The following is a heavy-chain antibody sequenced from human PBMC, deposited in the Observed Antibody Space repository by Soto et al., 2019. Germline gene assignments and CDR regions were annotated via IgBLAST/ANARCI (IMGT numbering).Heavy chain of an antibody. J-gene: IGHJ4*02. CDR2: ISGSGGST. Sequence: GGSLRLSCAASVFTFSSYAMSWVRQAPGKGLEWVSAISGSGGSTYYADSVKGRFTISRDNSKNTLYLQMNSLRAEDTAVYYCAKDRSKVGATYFDYWGQGTLVTVSS. CDR3: AKDRSKVGATYFDY. V-gene: IGHV3-23*01. D-gene: IGHD1-26*01. CDR1: VFTFSSYA.